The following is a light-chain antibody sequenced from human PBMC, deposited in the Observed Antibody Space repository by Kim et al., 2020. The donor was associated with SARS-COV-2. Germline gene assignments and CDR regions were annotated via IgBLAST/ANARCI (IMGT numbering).Light chain of an antibody. CDR2: AAS. CDR3: QQLNNNYLGA. J-gene: IGKJ3*01. CDR1: QGISSY. Sequence: AIRLTQSPSSLSASTGDRVTITCRASQGISSYLAWYQQKPGKAPKHLIYAASTLQSGVPSRFSGSGSGTDFTLTISSLQPEDFATYYCQQLNNNYLGAFGPGTKVDIK. V-gene: IGKV1-8*01.